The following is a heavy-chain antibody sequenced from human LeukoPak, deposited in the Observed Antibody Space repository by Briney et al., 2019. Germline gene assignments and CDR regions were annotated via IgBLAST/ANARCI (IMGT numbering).Heavy chain of an antibody. Sequence: ASVKVSCKASGYTFTSYDINWVRQATGQGLEWMGWMNPNSGNTGYAQKFQGRVTIPRNTSISTAYMELSSLRSEDTAVYYCARVYGSGSYRIIDYWGQGTLVTVSS. D-gene: IGHD3-10*01. J-gene: IGHJ4*02. CDR3: ARVYGSGSYRIIDY. CDR1: GYTFTSYD. CDR2: MNPNSGNT. V-gene: IGHV1-8*01.